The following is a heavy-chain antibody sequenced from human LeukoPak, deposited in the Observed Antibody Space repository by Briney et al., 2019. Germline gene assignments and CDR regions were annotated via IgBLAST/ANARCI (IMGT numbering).Heavy chain of an antibody. Sequence: ASVKVSCKASGYTFTGYYMHWVRQATGEGLEWLGWMNPNSGGTNYAQKFQGRVTMTRDTSISTAYMELTRLRSDDTAVYYCARDRLRLGYERTNWFDPWGQGTLVTVSS. D-gene: IGHD2-15*01. CDR1: GYTFTGYY. V-gene: IGHV1-2*02. CDR2: MNPNSGGT. J-gene: IGHJ5*02. CDR3: ARDRLRLGYERTNWFDP.